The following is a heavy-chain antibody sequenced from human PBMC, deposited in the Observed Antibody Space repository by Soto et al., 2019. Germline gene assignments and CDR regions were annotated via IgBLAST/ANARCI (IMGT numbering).Heavy chain of an antibody. J-gene: IGHJ4*02. CDR2: LDQGGGEK. CDR3: ASSPLNCSGGSCYFDY. CDR1: EFSFSDYW. D-gene: IGHD2-15*01. Sequence: GGSLRLSCAASEFSFSDYWMAWVRQAPGKGLEWVANLDQGGGEKHYVDSVKGRFTISRDNAKNSLYLQMNSLRAEDTAVYYCASSPLNCSGGSCYFDYWGQGTLVTVSS. V-gene: IGHV3-7*05.